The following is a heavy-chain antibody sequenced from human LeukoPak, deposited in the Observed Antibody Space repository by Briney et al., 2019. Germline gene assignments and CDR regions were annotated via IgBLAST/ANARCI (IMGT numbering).Heavy chain of an antibody. Sequence: ASVKVSCKVSGYILTEISMHWVRQAPGKGLEWMGGFDPEGGETIYAQKFQGRVTMTEDTSTDTAYMELSSLRDEDTAVYYCTPPKLWPPVPGPFDFWGQGTLVTVSS. CDR1: GYILTEIS. D-gene: IGHD6-19*01. V-gene: IGHV1-24*01. CDR3: TPPKLWPPVPGPFDF. CDR2: FDPEGGET. J-gene: IGHJ4*02.